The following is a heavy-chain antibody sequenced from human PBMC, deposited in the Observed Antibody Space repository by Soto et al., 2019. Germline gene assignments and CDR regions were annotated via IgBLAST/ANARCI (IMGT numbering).Heavy chain of an antibody. J-gene: IGHJ3*02. D-gene: IGHD2-15*01. CDR3: ARSRYCSGGSCYGNAFDI. Sequence: LRLSCAASGFTFSSYWMHWVRQAPGKGLVWVSRINSDGSSTSYADSVKGRFTISRDNAKNTLYLQMNSLRAEDTAVYYCARSRYCSGGSCYGNAFDIWGQGTMVTVSS. CDR2: INSDGSST. CDR1: GFTFSSYW. V-gene: IGHV3-74*01.